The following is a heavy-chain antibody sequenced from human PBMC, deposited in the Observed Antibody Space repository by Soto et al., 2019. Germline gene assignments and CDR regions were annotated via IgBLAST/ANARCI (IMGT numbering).Heavy chain of an antibody. Sequence: GGSLRLSCAASGFTFSSDAMSWVRQAPGKGLEWVSAISGSGGSTYYADSVKGRCTISRDNSKNTLDLQMNSLRAEDTAVYYCAKDLLTGDSTQDAFDIWGQGTMVTVSS. CDR3: AKDLLTGDSTQDAFDI. D-gene: IGHD7-27*01. CDR2: ISGSGGST. CDR1: GFTFSSDA. V-gene: IGHV3-23*01. J-gene: IGHJ3*02.